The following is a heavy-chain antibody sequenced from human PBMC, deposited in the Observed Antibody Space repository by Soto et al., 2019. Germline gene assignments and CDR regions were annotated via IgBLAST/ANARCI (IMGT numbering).Heavy chain of an antibody. CDR3: GSLFEF. CDR2: INNDGSDT. J-gene: IGHJ4*02. CDR1: GFTFRYYW. Sequence: EVHLVESGGGLVQPGGSLRLSCAASGFTFRYYWLHWVRQVPGRGPVWVSGINNDGSDTFYADFVEGRFTISRDNAKNTVYLQMDILIAEDTAVYYCGSLFEFWGQGTLVTVPS. V-gene: IGHV3-74*01.